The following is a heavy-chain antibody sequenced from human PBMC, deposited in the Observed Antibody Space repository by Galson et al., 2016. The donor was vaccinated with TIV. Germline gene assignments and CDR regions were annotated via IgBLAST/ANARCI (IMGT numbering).Heavy chain of an antibody. CDR1: GFSLSTSGMC. J-gene: IGHJ6*02. CDR2: IDWDDDK. Sequence: PALVKPTQTLTLTCTFSGFSLSTSGMCVSWVRQPPGKALEWLARIDWDDDKYYITSLKTRLTISKDTSKNQVVLTMTNMDPVDTALYYCATPYSSSSFSSYYALDVWGQGTTVTVSS. V-gene: IGHV2-70*11. CDR3: ATPYSSSSFSSYYALDV. D-gene: IGHD4-11*01.